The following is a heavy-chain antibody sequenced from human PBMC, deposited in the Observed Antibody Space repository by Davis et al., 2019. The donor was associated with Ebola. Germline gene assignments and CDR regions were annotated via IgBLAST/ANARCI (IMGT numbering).Heavy chain of an antibody. CDR1: GYTFTGYY. V-gene: IGHV1-2*04. J-gene: IGHJ6*02. CDR2: INPNSGGT. Sequence: ASVKVSCKASGYTFTGYYMHWVRQAPGQGLEWMGWINPNSGGTNYAQKFQGWVTMTRDTSISTAYLQWSSLKASDTAMYYCARPGTIPVWGQGTTVTVSS. D-gene: IGHD1-7*01. CDR3: ARPGTIPV.